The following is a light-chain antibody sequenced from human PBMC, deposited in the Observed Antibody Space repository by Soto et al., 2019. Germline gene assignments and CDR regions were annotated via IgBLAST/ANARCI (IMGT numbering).Light chain of an antibody. CDR1: SSDVGGYNH. Sequence: ALTQPASVSGSPGQSITISCTGTSSDVGGYNHVSWYQQHPGKAPKLIIYEVRNRPSGVSNRLSGSKSGTSASLAITGLQAEDEADYYCQSYDSSLSGYVFGTGTKVTVL. CDR3: QSYDSSLSGYV. J-gene: IGLJ1*01. V-gene: IGLV2-14*01. CDR2: EVR.